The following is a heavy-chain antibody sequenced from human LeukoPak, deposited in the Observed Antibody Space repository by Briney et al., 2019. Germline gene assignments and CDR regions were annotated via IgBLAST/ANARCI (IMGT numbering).Heavy chain of an antibody. CDR2: ISWNSGSI. CDR1: GFTFDDYA. CDR3: AKEGDYGDYIYWFDP. Sequence: GGSLRLSCAASGFTFDDYAMHWVRQAPGKGLEWVSGISWNSGSIGYADSVKGRFTISRDNAKNSLYLQMNSLRAEDTALYYCAKEGDYGDYIYWFDPWGQGTLVTVSS. D-gene: IGHD4-17*01. V-gene: IGHV3-9*01. J-gene: IGHJ5*02.